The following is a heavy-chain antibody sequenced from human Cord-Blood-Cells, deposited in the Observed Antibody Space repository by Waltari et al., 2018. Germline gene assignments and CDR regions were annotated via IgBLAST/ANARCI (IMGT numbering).Heavy chain of an antibody. Sequence: QPQLVQSGAEVKKPESSVKVSCKASGGTFSSYAISWVRQAPGPGSERMGGIIPIFGTANYAQKFQGRVTITADEATSTAYMELSSLRSEDTAVYYCARGSYDSSGYYYYYYYGMDVWGQGTTVTVSS. CDR3: ARGSYDSSGYYYYYYYGMDV. CDR2: IIPIFGTA. D-gene: IGHD3-22*01. J-gene: IGHJ6*02. V-gene: IGHV1-69*01. CDR1: GGTFSSYA.